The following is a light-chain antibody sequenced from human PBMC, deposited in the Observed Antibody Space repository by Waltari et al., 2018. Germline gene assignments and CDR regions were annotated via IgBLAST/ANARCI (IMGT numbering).Light chain of an antibody. Sequence: IVLTQSLATLSLSPGVGATLFCRASQSVNRDFLAWDQQKPGQAPRLLIDGASSRATGIPDRFSGSGAGTEFTLTITILEPEDSAVYFCQQYGSPPVTFGGGTKVEI. CDR2: GAS. CDR1: QSVNRDF. CDR3: QQYGSPPVT. V-gene: IGKV3-20*01. J-gene: IGKJ4*01.